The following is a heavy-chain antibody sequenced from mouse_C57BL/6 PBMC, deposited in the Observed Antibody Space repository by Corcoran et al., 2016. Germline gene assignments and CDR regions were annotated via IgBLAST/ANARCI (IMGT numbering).Heavy chain of an antibody. V-gene: IGHV1-76*01. CDR1: GYTFTDYY. Sequence: QVQLKQSGAELVRPGASVKLSCKASGYTFTDYYINWVKQRPGQGLEWIARIYPGSGNTYYNEKFKGKATLTAEKSSSTAYMQLSSLTSEDSAVYFCARLQVITTVVGDFDVWGTGTTVTVSS. J-gene: IGHJ1*03. CDR3: ARLQVITTVVGDFDV. D-gene: IGHD1-1*01. CDR2: IYPGSGNT.